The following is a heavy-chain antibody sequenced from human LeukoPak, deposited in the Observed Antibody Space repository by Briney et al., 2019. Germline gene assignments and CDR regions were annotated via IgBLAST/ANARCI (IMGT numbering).Heavy chain of an antibody. CDR1: GFTFSSYS. J-gene: IGHJ4*02. CDR2: ISSSSSYI. CDR3: ARDLGAARRLDY. Sequence: GGSLRLSCAASGFTFSSYSMNWVRQAPGKGLEWVSSISSSSSYIYYADSVKGRFTISRDNAKNSLYLQMNSLRAEDTAVYYCARDLGAARRLDYWGQGTLVTVSS. V-gene: IGHV3-21*01. D-gene: IGHD6-6*01.